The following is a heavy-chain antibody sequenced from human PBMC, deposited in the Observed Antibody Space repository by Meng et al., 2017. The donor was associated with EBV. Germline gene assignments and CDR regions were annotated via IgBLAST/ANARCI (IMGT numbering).Heavy chain of an antibody. CDR2: LIPMSGAP. V-gene: IGHV1-69*01. Sequence: VQLQESWAEGKEPGSSLKVSRRTSGGTFRSDAVSWVRQAPGQGLEWMGGLIPMSGAPHYAQKFQDRVTIIADESTSTHSMELNNLRFEDTAMYYCASESGRGFTPDYWGQGTLVTVSS. J-gene: IGHJ4*02. CDR1: GGTFRSDA. CDR3: ASESGRGFTPDY. D-gene: IGHD3-10*01.